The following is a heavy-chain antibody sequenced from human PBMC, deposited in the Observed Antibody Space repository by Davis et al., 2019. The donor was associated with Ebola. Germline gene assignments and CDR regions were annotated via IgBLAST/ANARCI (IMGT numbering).Heavy chain of an antibody. CDR1: GFTFGDYA. J-gene: IGHJ4*02. D-gene: IGHD1-26*01. V-gene: IGHV3-49*04. CDR3: TGEVREFDY. Sequence: PGGSLRLSCTASGFTFGDYAMSWVRQAPGKGLEWVGFIRSKAYGGTTEYAASVKGRFTISRDDSKSIAYLQMNSLKTEDTAVYYCTGEVREFDYWGQGTLVTVSS. CDR2: IRSKAYGGTT.